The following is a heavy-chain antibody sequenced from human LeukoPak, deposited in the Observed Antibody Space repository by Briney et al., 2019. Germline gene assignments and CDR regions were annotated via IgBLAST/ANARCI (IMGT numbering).Heavy chain of an antibody. CDR1: GYSISSGYY. V-gene: IGHV4-38-2*01. J-gene: IGHJ5*02. Sequence: SETLSLTCAVSGYSISSGYYWGWIRQPPGKGLEWIGSIYHSGSTYYNPSLKSRVTISVDTSKNQFSLKLSSVTAADTAVYYCARSRRYSNYVDWFDPWGQGTLVTVSS. CDR2: IYHSGST. CDR3: ARSRRYSNYVDWFDP. D-gene: IGHD4-11*01.